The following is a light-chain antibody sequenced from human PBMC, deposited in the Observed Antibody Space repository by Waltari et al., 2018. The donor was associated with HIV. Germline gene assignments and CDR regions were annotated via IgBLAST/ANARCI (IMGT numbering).Light chain of an antibody. Sequence: QSALTQPRSVSGSPGQSVTISCTGTSSDVGGYNYVSWYQQHPGKAPKLMIYDVSKRPSGVPDRFSGSKSGNTASLTSSGLQAEDEADYYCCSYAGSYCYVFGTGTKVTVL. CDR1: SSDVGGYNY. V-gene: IGLV2-11*01. J-gene: IGLJ1*01. CDR3: CSYAGSYCYV. CDR2: DVS.